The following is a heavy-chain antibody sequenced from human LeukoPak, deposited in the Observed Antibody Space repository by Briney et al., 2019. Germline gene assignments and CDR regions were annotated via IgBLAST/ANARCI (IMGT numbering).Heavy chain of an antibody. J-gene: IGHJ4*02. CDR2: ISSSSSYI. V-gene: IGHV3-21*04. CDR3: AKDLDSSWYWGQNY. Sequence: PGGSLRLSCAASGFTFSSYSMNWVRQAPGKGLEWVSSISSSSSYIYYADSVKGRFTISRDNAKNSLYLQMNSLRAEDTAVYYCAKDLDSSWYWGQNYWGQGTLVTVSS. CDR1: GFTFSSYS. D-gene: IGHD6-13*01.